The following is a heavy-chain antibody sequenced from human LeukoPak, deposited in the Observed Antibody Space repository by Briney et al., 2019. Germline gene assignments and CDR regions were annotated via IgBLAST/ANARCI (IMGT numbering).Heavy chain of an antibody. CDR2: ISGSGGST. V-gene: IGHV3-23*01. J-gene: IGHJ4*02. CDR3: AKSAYYDASGYYREYYFDY. D-gene: IGHD3-22*01. Sequence: GGSLRLSCVPSGFSFNNYAMSWVRQAPGKGLEWVSSISGSGGSTHYADSVKGRFTISRDKTKNTLYMQMNSLRAEDTAVYYCAKSAYYDASGYYREYYFDYWGQGTLVTVSS. CDR1: GFSFNNYA.